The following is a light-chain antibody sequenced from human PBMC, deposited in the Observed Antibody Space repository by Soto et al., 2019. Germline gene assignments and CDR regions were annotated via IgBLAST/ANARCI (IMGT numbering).Light chain of an antibody. CDR3: QQYGSSPT. Sequence: ENVLMQSPGTLSLSPGERATLSCRASQSVSSSYLAWYQQKPGQAPRLLIFGASNRATGIPDRFSGSGSGTDFTLTISRLEPEDFAVYYCQQYGSSPTFGQGTKVEIK. J-gene: IGKJ1*01. CDR2: GAS. V-gene: IGKV3-20*01. CDR1: QSVSSSY.